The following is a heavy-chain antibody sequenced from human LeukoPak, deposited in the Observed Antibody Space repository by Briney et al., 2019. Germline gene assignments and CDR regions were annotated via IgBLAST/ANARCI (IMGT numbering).Heavy chain of an antibody. D-gene: IGHD2-15*01. Sequence: PGGSLRLSCTASGFTFGDYAMSWFRQAPGKGLEWVGFIRSKAYGGTTEYAASVKGRFTISRDDSKSIAYLQMNSLKTEDTAVYYCTRDVFVWGYCSGGSCYVPDYWGQGTLVTVSS. CDR2: IRSKAYGGTT. CDR1: GFTFGDYA. J-gene: IGHJ4*02. V-gene: IGHV3-49*03. CDR3: TRDVFVWGYCSGGSCYVPDY.